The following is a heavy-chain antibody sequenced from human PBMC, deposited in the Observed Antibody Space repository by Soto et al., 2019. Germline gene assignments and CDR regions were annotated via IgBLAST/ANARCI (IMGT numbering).Heavy chain of an antibody. V-gene: IGHV1-18*04. D-gene: IGHD2-15*01. CDR3: ARVYCSGGSCYGPNYYYYYGMDV. CDR2: ISAYNGNT. Sequence: GASVKVSCKASGYTFTSYGISWVRQAPGQGLEWMGWISAYNGNTNYAQKLQGRVTMTTDTSTSTAYMELRSLRSDDTAVYYCARVYCSGGSCYGPNYYYYYGMDVWGQGTTVTVSS. J-gene: IGHJ6*02. CDR1: GYTFTSYG.